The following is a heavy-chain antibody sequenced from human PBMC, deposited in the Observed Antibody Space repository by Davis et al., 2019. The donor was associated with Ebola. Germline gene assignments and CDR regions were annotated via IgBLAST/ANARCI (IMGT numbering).Heavy chain of an antibody. V-gene: IGHV3-30*04. D-gene: IGHD3-3*01. CDR1: GFIFRNYA. J-gene: IGHJ4*02. Sequence: PGGSLRLSCAASGFIFRNYAMHWVRQAPGKGLDWVAVVSHSERERFYADSVKGRFTISRDNSENTLYLQMNSLTADDTSVYYCARAGFDEVLDYWGQGTPVTVSS. CDR3: ARAGFDEVLDY. CDR2: VSHSERER.